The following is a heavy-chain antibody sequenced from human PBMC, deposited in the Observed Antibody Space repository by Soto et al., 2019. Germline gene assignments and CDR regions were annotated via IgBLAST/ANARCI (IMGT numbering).Heavy chain of an antibody. CDR1: GGTFSSYA. Sequence: QVQLVQSGAEVKKPGSSVKVSCKASGGTFSSYAISWVRQAPGQGLEWMGGIIPIFGTANYAQKFQGRVTITADESTSTAYMGLSSLRSEDTAVYYCARHGQWLVPTRGWFDPWGQGTLVTVSS. CDR3: ARHGQWLVPTRGWFDP. CDR2: IIPIFGTA. D-gene: IGHD6-19*01. V-gene: IGHV1-69*12. J-gene: IGHJ5*02.